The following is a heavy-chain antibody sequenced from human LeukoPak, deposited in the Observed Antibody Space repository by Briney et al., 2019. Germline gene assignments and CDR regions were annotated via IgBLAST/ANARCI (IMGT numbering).Heavy chain of an antibody. CDR3: AKGYSSGWYPFDY. J-gene: IGHJ4*02. CDR1: GFTFDDYA. V-gene: IGHV3-9*01. Sequence: GGSLRLSCAASGFTFDDYAMHWVRQAPGKGLEWVSGISWNSGSIGYADSVKGRFTISRDNAKNSLYLQMNSLRAEDTALCYCAKGYSSGWYPFDYWGQGTLVTVSS. D-gene: IGHD6-19*01. CDR2: ISWNSGSI.